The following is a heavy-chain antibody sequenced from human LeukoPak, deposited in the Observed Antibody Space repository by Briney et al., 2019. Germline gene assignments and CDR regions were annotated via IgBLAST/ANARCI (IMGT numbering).Heavy chain of an antibody. CDR1: GFTFSSYG. D-gene: IGHD3-10*01. CDR3: ARDSSSMVRGVIISPDY. V-gene: IGHV3-33*01. J-gene: IGHJ4*02. CDR2: IWYDGSNK. Sequence: GSLRLSCAASGFTFSSYGMHWVRQAPGKGLEWVAVIWYDGSNKYYADSVKGRFTISRDNSKNTLYLQMNSLRAEDTAVYYCARDSSSMVRGVIISPDYWGQGTLVTVSS.